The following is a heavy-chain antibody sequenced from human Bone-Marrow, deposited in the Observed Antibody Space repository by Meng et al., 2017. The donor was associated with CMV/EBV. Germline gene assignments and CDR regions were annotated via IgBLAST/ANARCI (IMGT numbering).Heavy chain of an antibody. CDR1: GYTFTGYY. V-gene: IGHV1-2*02. CDR2: INPSSGGT. D-gene: IGHD1-26*01. J-gene: IGHJ4*02. CDR3: ARRSIVGATINY. Sequence: ASVKVSCKASGYTFTGYYMHWVRQAPGQGLEWMAWINPSSGGTNYAQKFQGRVTMTRDTSISTAYMELSRLRSDDTAVYYCARRSIVGATINYWGQGTLVTVSS.